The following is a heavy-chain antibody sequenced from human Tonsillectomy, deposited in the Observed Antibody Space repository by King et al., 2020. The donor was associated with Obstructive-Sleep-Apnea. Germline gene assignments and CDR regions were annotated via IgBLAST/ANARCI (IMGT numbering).Heavy chain of an antibody. V-gene: IGHV3-74*01. CDR2: INTDGTAT. CDR3: ARGGRGAYFYYYFDY. Sequence: EVQLVESGGGLVQPGGSLRLSCSDSGFTLSSDWMHWVRQVPGKGLVWVSGINTDGTATTYADSVKGRFTISRDNAKNTVYLQMSSLSAEDSAVYYCARGGRGAYFYYYFDYWGLGTLVTVSS. D-gene: IGHD2-21*02. CDR1: GFTLSSDW. J-gene: IGHJ4*02.